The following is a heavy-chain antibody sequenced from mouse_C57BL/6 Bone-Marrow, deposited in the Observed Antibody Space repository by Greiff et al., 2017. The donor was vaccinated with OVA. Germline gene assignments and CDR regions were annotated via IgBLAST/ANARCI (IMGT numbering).Heavy chain of an antibody. V-gene: IGHV1-78*01. CDR1: GYTFTDHT. J-gene: IGHJ3*01. CDR3: ARNYDGYFPWFAY. D-gene: IGHD2-3*01. Sequence: VKLMESDAELVKPGASVKISCKVSGYTFTDHTIHWMKQRPEQGLEWIGYIYPRDGSTKYNEKFKGKATLTADKSSSTAYMQLNSLTSEDSAVYFCARNYDGYFPWFAYWGQGTLVTVSA. CDR2: IYPRDGST.